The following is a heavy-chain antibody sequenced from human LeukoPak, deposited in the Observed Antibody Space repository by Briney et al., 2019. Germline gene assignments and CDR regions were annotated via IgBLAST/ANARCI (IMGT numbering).Heavy chain of an antibody. CDR1: GGSISSGTFY. V-gene: IGHV4-31*03. J-gene: IGHJ5*01. D-gene: IGHD5-18*01. CDR3: ARGYPFFDF. CDR2: IDYSGKT. Sequence: PSQTLSLTCSVSGGSISSGTFYWNWIRQHPGKGLEWIGYIDYSGKTYYKPSLKSRLTISRDTSKNQLSLGLTSVTAADTAVYYCARGYPFFDFWGQGTLVTVSS.